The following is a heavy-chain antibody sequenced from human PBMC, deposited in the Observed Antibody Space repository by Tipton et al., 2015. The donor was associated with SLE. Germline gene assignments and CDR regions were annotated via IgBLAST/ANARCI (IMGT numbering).Heavy chain of an antibody. CDR1: GGSISSYY. Sequence: TLSLTCTVSGGSISSYYWSWIRQPPGKGLEWIGYIYYSGSTYYNPSLKSRVTISVDTSKNQFSLKLSSVTAADTAVYYCARVDLGYCSSTSCRGFDYWGQGTLVTVSS. V-gene: IGHV4-59*12. CDR2: IYYSGST. CDR3: ARVDLGYCSSTSCRGFDY. D-gene: IGHD2-2*01. J-gene: IGHJ4*02.